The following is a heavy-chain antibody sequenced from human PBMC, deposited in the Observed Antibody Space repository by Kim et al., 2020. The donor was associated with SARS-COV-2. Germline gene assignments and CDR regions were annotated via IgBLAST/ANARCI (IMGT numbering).Heavy chain of an antibody. V-gene: IGHV3-7*01. CDR3: TVDGV. J-gene: IGHJ4*02. CDR2: IKQEGSEQ. Sequence: IKQEGSEQYYVDSVKGRFTISRDNAKNSLYLKMNSLGAGDTAVYYCTVDGVWGQGTLVTVSS. D-gene: IGHD3-10*01.